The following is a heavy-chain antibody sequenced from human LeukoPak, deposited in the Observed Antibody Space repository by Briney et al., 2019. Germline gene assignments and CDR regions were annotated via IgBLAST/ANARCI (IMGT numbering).Heavy chain of an antibody. CDR2: INQDGSGK. V-gene: IGHV3-7*01. CDR1: GFTFNNYW. D-gene: IGHD1-26*01. Sequence: PGGSLRLSCAAFGFTFNNYWMSWVRQAPGKGLEWVANINQDGSGKHYVDSVKGRFTISRDNAKNSLYLQMNSLRAEDTAVYFCAKASIAGAIGVLDYWSQGTLVTVSS. CDR3: AKASIAGAIGVLDY. J-gene: IGHJ4*02.